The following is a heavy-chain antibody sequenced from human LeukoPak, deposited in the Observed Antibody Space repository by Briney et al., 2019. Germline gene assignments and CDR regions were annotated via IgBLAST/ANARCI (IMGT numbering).Heavy chain of an antibody. J-gene: IGHJ3*02. V-gene: IGHV4-39*01. CDR1: GGSISSSSYY. Sequence: SETLSLTCNVSGGSISSSSYYWGWVRQPPGKGLEWIGSMFYGGTTYYNPSLKSRVTISVDTSKNQFSLRLSSVTAADTAVYYCARVTMIVVARDAFDIWGQGTMVTVSS. CDR2: MFYGGTT. CDR3: ARVTMIVVARDAFDI. D-gene: IGHD3-22*01.